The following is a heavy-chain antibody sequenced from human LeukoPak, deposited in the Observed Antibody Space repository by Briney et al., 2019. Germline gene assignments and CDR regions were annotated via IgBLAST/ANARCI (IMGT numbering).Heavy chain of an antibody. J-gene: IGHJ4*02. D-gene: IGHD7-27*01. CDR3: AKDLGTGHGY. V-gene: IGHV3-30*02. CDR2: IRYDGSNK. CDR1: GFTFSSYG. Sequence: GGSLRLSCAASGFTFSSYGMHWVRQAPGKGLEWVAFIRYDGSNKYYADSVKGRFTISRDNSKNTLYLQVNSLRAEDTAVYYCAKDLGTGHGYWGQGTLVTVSS.